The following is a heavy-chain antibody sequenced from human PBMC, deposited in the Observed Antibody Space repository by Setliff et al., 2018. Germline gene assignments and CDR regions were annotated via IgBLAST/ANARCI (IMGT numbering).Heavy chain of an antibody. CDR1: GVSIANTASY. CDR2: VYYSGAA. CDR3: ARGGTYRYFDY. Sequence: SETLSLTCNVSGVSIANTASYWSWIRQPPGKGLEFIGYVYYSGAAKYDPSLKSRVTMSVDTSKTQFSLKLNSMTTADTAVYYCARGGTYRYFDYWGQGTPVTVSS. V-gene: IGHV4-61*08. J-gene: IGHJ4*02.